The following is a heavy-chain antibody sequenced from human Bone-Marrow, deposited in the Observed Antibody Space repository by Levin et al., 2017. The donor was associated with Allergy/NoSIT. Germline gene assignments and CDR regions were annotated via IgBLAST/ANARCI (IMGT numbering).Heavy chain of an antibody. D-gene: IGHD2-15*01. CDR1: GYSFTNYD. V-gene: IGHV1-8*01. J-gene: IGHJ5*02. CDR2: INPNSGNT. Sequence: ASVKVSCKASGYSFTNYDVHWVRQVPGQGLEWMGSINPNSGNTAYAQTFQGRVTMTRNTSIRTAYMELSSLKSQDTGVYYCARGTLRWFDPWGQGTLVTVSS. CDR3: ARGTLRWFDP.